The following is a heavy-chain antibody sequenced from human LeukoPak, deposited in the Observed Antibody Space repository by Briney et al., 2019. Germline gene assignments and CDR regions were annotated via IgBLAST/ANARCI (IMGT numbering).Heavy chain of an antibody. CDR1: GGSFSGYY. CDR3: ARAAAVAGYYYYYMDV. J-gene: IGHJ6*03. Sequence: SETLSLTCAVYGGSFSGYYWSWIRQPPGKGLEWIGEINHSGSTNYNPSLKSRVTISVDTSKNQFSLKLSSVTAADTAVYYCARAAAVAGYYYYYMDVWGKGTTVTISS. D-gene: IGHD6-19*01. CDR2: INHSGST. V-gene: IGHV4-34*01.